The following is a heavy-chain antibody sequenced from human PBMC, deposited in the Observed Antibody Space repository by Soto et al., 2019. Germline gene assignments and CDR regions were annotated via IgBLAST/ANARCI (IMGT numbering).Heavy chain of an antibody. D-gene: IGHD1-1*01. J-gene: IGHJ6*02. CDR2: ISNDGDHK. V-gene: IGHV3-30-3*01. Sequence: QVQLVESGGGVVQPGRSLRLSCAASGFTFSSYAMHWVRQAPGKGLEWVAVISNDGDHKYYADSVKGRFTISRDNSDNKLYLQMNMLRPEDTAVYYCARDEATYANWNAHVYYYDGLDVWGQGTTVTVSS. CDR1: GFTFSSYA. CDR3: ARDEATYANWNAHVYYYDGLDV.